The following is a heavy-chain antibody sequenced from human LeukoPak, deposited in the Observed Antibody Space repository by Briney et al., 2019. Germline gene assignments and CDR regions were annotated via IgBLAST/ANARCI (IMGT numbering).Heavy chain of an antibody. CDR1: GESFSGYY. CDR2: INHSGST. Sequence: SETLSLTCAVYGESFSGYYWSWSWIRQPPGKGLEWIGEINHSGSTNYNPSLKGRVTISVDTSKNQFSLKLNSVTAADTAVYYCARNSSGYLDSWGQGTLVTVSS. CDR3: ARNSSGYLDS. V-gene: IGHV4-34*01. J-gene: IGHJ4*02. D-gene: IGHD3-22*01.